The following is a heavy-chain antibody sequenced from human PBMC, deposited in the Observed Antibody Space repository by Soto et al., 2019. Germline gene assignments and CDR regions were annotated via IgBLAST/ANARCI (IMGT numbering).Heavy chain of an antibody. Sequence: QVQLQESGPGLVKPSETLSLTCTVSGGSISSFDWNWIRQSPGKGLEWIGYISYSGSTNYNPSLKSRVSISVYXSKNQFSLKLSSVTAADTAVYYCARQDTSGYAFDYWGQGTLVTVSS. CDR1: GGSISSFD. D-gene: IGHD3-22*01. V-gene: IGHV4-59*08. J-gene: IGHJ4*02. CDR2: ISYSGST. CDR3: ARQDTSGYAFDY.